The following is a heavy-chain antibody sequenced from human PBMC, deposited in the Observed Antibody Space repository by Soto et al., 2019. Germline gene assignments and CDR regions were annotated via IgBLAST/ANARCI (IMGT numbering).Heavy chain of an antibody. CDR3: ASLYCSSTSCPKYYFDY. Sequence: PGGSLRLSCAASGFTFSSYGMHWVRQAPGKGLEWVAVISYDGSNKYYADSVKGRFTISRDNSKNTPYLQMNSLRAEDTAVYYCASLYCSSTSCPKYYFDYWGQGTLVTVSS. V-gene: IGHV3-30*03. J-gene: IGHJ4*02. CDR2: ISYDGSNK. D-gene: IGHD2-2*01. CDR1: GFTFSSYG.